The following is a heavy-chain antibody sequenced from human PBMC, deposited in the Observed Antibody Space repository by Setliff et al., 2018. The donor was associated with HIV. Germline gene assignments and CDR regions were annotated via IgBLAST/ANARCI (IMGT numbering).Heavy chain of an antibody. Sequence: SETLSLTCTVSRGSISRYYWSWIRQPPGKGLEWIGYIYYTGTTKYNPSLKSRVTMSVDKSKNQLSLKLSSLTAADTAVYYCARDRPPSTVDMLGAFDRWGQGTMVTVSS. CDR3: ARDRPPSTVDMLGAFDR. V-gene: IGHV4-59*12. CDR2: IYYTGTT. D-gene: IGHD4-17*01. J-gene: IGHJ3*02. CDR1: RGSISRYY.